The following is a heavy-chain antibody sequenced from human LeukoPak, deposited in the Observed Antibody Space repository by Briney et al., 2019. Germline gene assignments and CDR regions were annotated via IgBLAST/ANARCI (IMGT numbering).Heavy chain of an antibody. Sequence: PGGSLRLSCAASGFTFSSYAMSWIRQAPGKGLEWVSAISHSGGSTYYADSVKGRFTISRDNSKNTLYLQMNSLRAEDTAVYYCARARDTAMVTLPFDYWGQGTLVTVSS. CDR3: ARARDTAMVTLPFDY. D-gene: IGHD5-18*01. J-gene: IGHJ4*02. CDR2: ISHSGGST. CDR1: GFTFSSYA. V-gene: IGHV3-23*01.